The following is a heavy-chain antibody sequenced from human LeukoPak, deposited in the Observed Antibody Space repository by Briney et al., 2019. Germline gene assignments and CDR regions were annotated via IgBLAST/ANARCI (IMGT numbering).Heavy chain of an antibody. CDR2: IKQDGSQE. D-gene: IGHD3-3*01. Sequence: GGSLRLSCAASGFTFSDYWIHWVRQAPGKGLEWVAHIKQDGSQEYYVDSVKGRFTISRDSAKNSLYLQMNSLRAEDTAVYYCARGVPYDSWSGPHYSDYWGQGTLVTVSS. CDR3: ARGVPYDSWSGPHYSDY. J-gene: IGHJ4*02. CDR1: GFTFSDYW. V-gene: IGHV3-7*01.